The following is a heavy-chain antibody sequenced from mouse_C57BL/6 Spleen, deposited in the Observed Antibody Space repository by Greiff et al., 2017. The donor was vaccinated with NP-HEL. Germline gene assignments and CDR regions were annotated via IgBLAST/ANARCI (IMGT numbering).Heavy chain of an antibody. V-gene: IGHV1-82*01. D-gene: IGHD1-1*01. CDR1: GYAFSSSW. J-gene: IGHJ2*01. CDR3: ARHATVVADY. Sequence: VQLQQSGPELVKPGASVKISCKASGYAFSSSWMNWVKQRPGKGLEWIGRIYPGDGDTNYNGKFKGKATLTADKASSTAYMERSSLTSEDSAIYFSARHATVVADYWGQGTTLTV. CDR2: IYPGDGDT.